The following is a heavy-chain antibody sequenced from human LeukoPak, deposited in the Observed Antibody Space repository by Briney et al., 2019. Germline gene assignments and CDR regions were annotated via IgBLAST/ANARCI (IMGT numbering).Heavy chain of an antibody. CDR3: VRDRSGTYYNFDV. Sequence: PSEALSLTCSVFGGSIGSSFWNWIRPSPGKGLEWIGYISYNGRTNYSPSLKSRVIISIDTSKNQLSLNLTSVTAADTALYYCVRDRSGTYYNFDVWGQGTMVSVSA. CDR2: ISYNGRT. D-gene: IGHD1-26*01. V-gene: IGHV4-59*13. CDR1: GGSIGSSF. J-gene: IGHJ3*01.